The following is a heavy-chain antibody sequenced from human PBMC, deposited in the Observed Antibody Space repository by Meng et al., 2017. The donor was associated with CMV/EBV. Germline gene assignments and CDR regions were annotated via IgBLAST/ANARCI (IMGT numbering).Heavy chain of an antibody. V-gene: IGHV3-30*04. J-gene: IGHJ4*02. Sequence: GESLKISCAASGFTFSSYAMHWVRQAPGKGLEWVAVISYDGSNKYYADSVKGRFTISRDNSKNTLYLQMNSLRAEDTAVYYCARGGGYCGSINCFGIDYWGQGALVTVS. D-gene: IGHD2-2*01. CDR2: ISYDGSNK. CDR3: ARGGGYCGSINCFGIDY. CDR1: GFTFSSYA.